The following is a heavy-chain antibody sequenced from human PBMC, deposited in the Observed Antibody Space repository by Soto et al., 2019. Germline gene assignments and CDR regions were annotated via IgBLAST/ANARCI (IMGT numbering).Heavy chain of an antibody. V-gene: IGHV3-15*01. Sequence: LRLSCAASGFTFSNAWMSWVRQAPGKGLEWVGRIKSKTDGGTTDYAAPVKGRFTISRDDSKNTLYLQMNSLKTEDTAAYYCTTELKVQPFDYWGQGTLVTVS. CDR1: GFTFSNAW. CDR2: IKSKTDGGTT. J-gene: IGHJ4*02. D-gene: IGHD1-1*01. CDR3: TTELKVQPFDY.